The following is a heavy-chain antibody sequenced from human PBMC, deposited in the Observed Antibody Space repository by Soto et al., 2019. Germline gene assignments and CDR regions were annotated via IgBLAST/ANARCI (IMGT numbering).Heavy chain of an antibody. CDR3: ALTRAAKFDY. Sequence: QITLKESGPTLVKPTQTLTLTCNVSGVSLSTGGVGVGWIRQPPGKALEWLALIYWDDDQRSSPSLKSRLTTPKDTSKNQVVLTMTNMAPEDTATYYCALTRAAKFDYWGQGTLVTVSS. CDR2: IYWDDDQ. D-gene: IGHD2-15*01. CDR1: GVSLSTGGVG. J-gene: IGHJ4*02. V-gene: IGHV2-5*02.